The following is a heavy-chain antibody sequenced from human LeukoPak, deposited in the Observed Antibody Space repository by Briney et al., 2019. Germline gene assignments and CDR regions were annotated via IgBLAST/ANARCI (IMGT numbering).Heavy chain of an antibody. J-gene: IGHJ4*02. V-gene: IGHV3-64*01. D-gene: IGHD3-10*01. CDR2: ISSNGGST. Sequence: PGGSLRHPCAASGFTFSSYAMHWVRQAPGKGLEYVSAISSNGGSTYYANSVKGRFTISRDNSKNTLYLQMGSLRAEDMAVYYCARSTDYYGSGSSLLDYWGQGTLVTVSS. CDR1: GFTFSSYA. CDR3: ARSTDYYGSGSSLLDY.